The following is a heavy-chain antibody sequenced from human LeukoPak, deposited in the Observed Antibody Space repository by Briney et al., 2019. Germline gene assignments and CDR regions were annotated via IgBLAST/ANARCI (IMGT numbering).Heavy chain of an antibody. CDR1: GYTFTSYY. V-gene: IGHV7-4-1*02. J-gene: IGHJ4*02. D-gene: IGHD6-13*01. CDR2: INTNTGNP. Sequence: GASVKVSCKASGYTFTSYYMHWVRQAPGQGLEWMGWINTNTGNPTYAQGFTGRFVFSLDTSVNTAYLQISSLKAEDTAVYYCAKEGTYGSSWSLNYWGQGTLVTVSS. CDR3: AKEGTYGSSWSLNY.